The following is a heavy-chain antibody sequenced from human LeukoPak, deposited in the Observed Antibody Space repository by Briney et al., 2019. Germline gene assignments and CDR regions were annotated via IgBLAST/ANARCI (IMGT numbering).Heavy chain of an antibody. J-gene: IGHJ5*02. CDR3: ARDLPSRSIAALNH. CDR1: GFTFSSYW. Sequence: GGSLRLSCAASGFTFSSYWMHWVRQAPGKGLVWVSRINTDGISTAYADSVEGRFTISRDNAKNTLYLQMNSLRAEDTAVYYCARDLPSRSIAALNHWGQGTLVTVSS. CDR2: INTDGIST. D-gene: IGHD6-6*01. V-gene: IGHV3-74*01.